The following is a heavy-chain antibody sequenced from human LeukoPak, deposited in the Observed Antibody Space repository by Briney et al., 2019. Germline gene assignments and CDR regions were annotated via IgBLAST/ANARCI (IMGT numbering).Heavy chain of an antibody. V-gene: IGHV3-21*01. CDR3: ARGLTMIVVVIGEPYYFDY. CDR2: ISSSSSYI. D-gene: IGHD3-22*01. Sequence: GGSLRLSCAASGFTFSSYSMNWVRQAPGKGLEWVSSISSSSSYIYYADSVKGRFTTSRDDAKNSLYLQMNSLRAEDTAVYYCARGLTMIVVVIGEPYYFDYWGQGTLVTVSS. J-gene: IGHJ4*02. CDR1: GFTFSSYS.